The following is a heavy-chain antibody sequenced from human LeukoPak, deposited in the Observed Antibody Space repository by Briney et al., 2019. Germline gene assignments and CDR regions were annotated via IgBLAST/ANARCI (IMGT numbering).Heavy chain of an antibody. CDR1: GFTFSTYG. Sequence: PGGSLRLSCAASGFTFSTYGMSWVRQAPGKGLEWVSPISGGGGSTSYADSAKGRVTISRDNDKNSLYLQMNSLRDEDTAVYNCTSGAERSGYDYWGQGTLVTVSS. V-gene: IGHV3-23*01. CDR2: ISGGGGST. D-gene: IGHD3-22*01. J-gene: IGHJ4*02. CDR3: TSGAERSGYDY.